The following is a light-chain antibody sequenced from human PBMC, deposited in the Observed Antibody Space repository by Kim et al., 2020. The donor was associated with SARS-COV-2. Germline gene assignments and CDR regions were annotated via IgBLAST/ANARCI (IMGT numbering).Light chain of an antibody. J-gene: IGLJ1*01. CDR2: QDT. V-gene: IGLV3-1*01. CDR1: KVGDKS. Sequence: VSWSQGQKASTACSADKVGDKSVCWDQQKPGQPPVLVIYQDTKRPSGIPERFAGSNSGNTATLTISGTQAMDEADYYCQAWVAGYVFGSGTKVTVL. CDR3: QAWVAGYV.